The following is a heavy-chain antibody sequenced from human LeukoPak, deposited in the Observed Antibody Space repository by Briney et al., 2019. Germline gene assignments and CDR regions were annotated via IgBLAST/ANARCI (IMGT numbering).Heavy chain of an antibody. CDR2: ISAYNGNT. CDR3: ARVQQWLNNWFDP. CDR1: GGTFSSYA. J-gene: IGHJ5*02. V-gene: IGHV1-18*01. D-gene: IGHD6-19*01. Sequence: ASVKVSCKASGGTFSSYAISWVRQAPGQGLEWMGWISAYNGNTNYAQMLQGRVTMTTDTSTSTAYMELRSLRSDDTAVYYRARVQQWLNNWFDPWGQGTLVTVSS.